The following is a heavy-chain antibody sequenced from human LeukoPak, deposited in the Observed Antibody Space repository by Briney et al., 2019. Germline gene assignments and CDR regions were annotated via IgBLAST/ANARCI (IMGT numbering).Heavy chain of an antibody. Sequence: PGRSLRLSCAASGFTFSSYGMHWVRQAPGKGLEWVAVIWNDGSNKYYADSVKGRFTISRDNSKNTLYLQMNSLRAEDTAVYYCAKDRASGYYHDAFDIWGQGTMVTVSS. CDR2: IWNDGSNK. CDR3: AKDRASGYYHDAFDI. V-gene: IGHV3-33*06. J-gene: IGHJ3*02. CDR1: GFTFSSYG. D-gene: IGHD3-22*01.